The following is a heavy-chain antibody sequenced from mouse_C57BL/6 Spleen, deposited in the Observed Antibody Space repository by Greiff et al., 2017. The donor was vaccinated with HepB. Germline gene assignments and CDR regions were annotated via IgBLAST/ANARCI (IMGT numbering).Heavy chain of an antibody. CDR1: GYTFTSYW. V-gene: IGHV1-5*01. Sequence: VQLQQSGTVLARPGASVKMSCKTSGYTFTSYWMHWVKQRPGQGLEWIGAIYPGNSDTSYNQKFKGKAKLTADKSSSTAYMELRSLTSEDSAVYYCTRGPYGSSWGWFAYWGQGTLVTVSA. J-gene: IGHJ3*01. D-gene: IGHD1-1*01. CDR3: TRGPYGSSWGWFAY. CDR2: IYPGNSDT.